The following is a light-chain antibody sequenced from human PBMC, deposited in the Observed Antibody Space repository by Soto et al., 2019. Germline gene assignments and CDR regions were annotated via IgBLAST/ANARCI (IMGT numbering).Light chain of an antibody. CDR3: TSYTTSGIWV. CDR1: SGDVGHYNY. V-gene: IGLV2-14*01. Sequence: QSALTQHASVSGSPGQSITISCTGSSGDVGHYNYVSWYQQHPGKAPKLMIYEVSNRPSGVSNRFSGSKSGNTASLIISGLQAEDEADYYCTSYTTSGIWVFGGGTKLTVL. CDR2: EVS. J-gene: IGLJ3*02.